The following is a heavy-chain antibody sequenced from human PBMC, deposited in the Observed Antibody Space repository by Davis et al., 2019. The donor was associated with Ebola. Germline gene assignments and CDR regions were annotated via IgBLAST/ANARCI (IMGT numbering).Heavy chain of an antibody. J-gene: IGHJ4*02. D-gene: IGHD5-18*01. CDR1: GFTFSNAW. V-gene: IGHV3-15*01. CDR3: TSGYTYGHAPDY. Sequence: GESLKISCAASGFTFSNAWMSWVRQAPGKGLEWVGRIKSKTDGGTTDYAAPVKGRFTISRDDSKNTLYLQMNSLKTEDTAVYYCTSGYTYGHAPDYWGQGTLVTVSS. CDR2: IKSKTDGGTT.